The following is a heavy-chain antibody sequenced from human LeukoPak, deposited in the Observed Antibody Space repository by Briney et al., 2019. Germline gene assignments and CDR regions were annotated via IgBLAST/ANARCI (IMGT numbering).Heavy chain of an antibody. CDR1: GYTFTSYY. V-gene: IGHV1-46*01. J-gene: IGHJ6*03. D-gene: IGHD5-18*01. Sequence: GASVKVSCKASGYTFTSYYMHWVRQAPGQGLEWMGIINPSGGSTSYAQKFQGRVTMTRDTSTSTVYMELSSLRSEDTAVYYCARDRKEAMVTYYMDVWGKGTTVTISS. CDR2: INPSGGST. CDR3: ARDRKEAMVTYYMDV.